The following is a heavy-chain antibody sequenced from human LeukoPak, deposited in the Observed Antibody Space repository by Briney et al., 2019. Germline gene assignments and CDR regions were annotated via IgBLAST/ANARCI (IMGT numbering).Heavy chain of an antibody. Sequence: PGGSLRLSCAASGFTFSSYGMHWVRQAPGKWLEWVAVISYDGSNKYYADSVKGRLTISRDNSKSTLLLQMNSLRAEDTAVYYCAKDRDTMVRGVMDQYMDVWGKGTTVTISS. CDR3: AKDRDTMVRGVMDQYMDV. V-gene: IGHV3-30*18. CDR1: GFTFSSYG. J-gene: IGHJ6*03. D-gene: IGHD3-10*01. CDR2: ISYDGSNK.